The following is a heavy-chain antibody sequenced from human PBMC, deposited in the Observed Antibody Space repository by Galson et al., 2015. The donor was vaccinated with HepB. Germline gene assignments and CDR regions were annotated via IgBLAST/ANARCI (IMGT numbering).Heavy chain of an antibody. D-gene: IGHD2-2*02. CDR3: AKEGYCTSSSCYTGSAAFDI. V-gene: IGHV3-33*06. CDR2: IWYDGSNK. CDR1: GFTFSSDG. Sequence: SLRLSCAASGFTFSSDGMHWVRQAPGKGLEWVAVIWYDGSNKYYADSVNGRFTISRDNSKNTLYLQMNSLRVEDTAVYYCAKEGYCTSSSCYTGSAAFDIWGQGTMVTVSS. J-gene: IGHJ3*02.